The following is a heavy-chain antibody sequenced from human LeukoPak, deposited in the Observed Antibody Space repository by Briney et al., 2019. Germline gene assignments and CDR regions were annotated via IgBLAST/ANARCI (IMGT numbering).Heavy chain of an antibody. J-gene: IGHJ4*02. D-gene: IGHD3-3*01. V-gene: IGHV4-61*08. CDR3: ARLRYDFWSGYFDY. CDR2: IYYSGST. CDR1: GGSISSGGYY. Sequence: PSETLSLTCTVSGGSISSGGYYWSWIRQPPGKGLEWIGYIYYSGSTNYNPSLKSRVTISVDTSKNQFSLKLSSVTAADTAVYYCARLRYDFWSGYFDYWGQGTLVTVSS.